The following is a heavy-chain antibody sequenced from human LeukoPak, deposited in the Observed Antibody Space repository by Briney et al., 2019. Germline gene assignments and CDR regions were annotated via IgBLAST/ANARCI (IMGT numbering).Heavy chain of an antibody. V-gene: IGHV3-53*01. Sequence: GGSLRLSCAASGFTFSDYYMSWVRQAPGKGLEWVSVIYSGGSTYYADSVKGRFTISRDNSKNTLYLQMNSLRAEDTAVYYCARDGAGGQGAYWGQGTLVTVSS. CDR1: GFTFSDYY. CDR2: IYSGGST. CDR3: ARDGAGGQGAY. J-gene: IGHJ4*02. D-gene: IGHD1-26*01.